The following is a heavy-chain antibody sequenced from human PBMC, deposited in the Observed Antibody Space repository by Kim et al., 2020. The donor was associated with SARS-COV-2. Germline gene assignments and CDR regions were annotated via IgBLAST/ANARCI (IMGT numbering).Heavy chain of an antibody. CDR3: ARSYDSSGYDFDY. V-gene: IGHV1-2*02. Sequence: YAQKFQGRVTMTRDTSISTAYMELSRLRSDDTAVYYCARSYDSSGYDFDYWGQGTLVTVSS. J-gene: IGHJ4*02. D-gene: IGHD3-22*01.